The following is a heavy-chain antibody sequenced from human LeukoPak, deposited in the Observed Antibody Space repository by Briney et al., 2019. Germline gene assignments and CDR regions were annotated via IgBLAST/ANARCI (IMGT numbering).Heavy chain of an antibody. V-gene: IGHV5-51*01. Sequence: GESLQISCKGSGYSFTSYWIGWVRQMPGKGLEWMGIIYPGDSDTRYSPSFQGQVTISADKSISTAYLQWSSLKASDTAMYYCARTDYYDSSGYINWFDPWGQGTLVTVSS. CDR3: ARTDYYDSSGYINWFDP. D-gene: IGHD3-22*01. J-gene: IGHJ5*02. CDR2: IYPGDSDT. CDR1: GYSFTSYW.